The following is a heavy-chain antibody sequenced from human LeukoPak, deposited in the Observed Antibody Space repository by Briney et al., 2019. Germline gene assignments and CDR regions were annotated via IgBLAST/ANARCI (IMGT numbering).Heavy chain of an antibody. D-gene: IGHD3-22*01. CDR2: IIPILGIA. CDR1: GYTFTGYY. CDR3: ARAPLEGDYYDSSGYWSYYFDY. Sequence: RASVTVSCKASGYTFTGYYMHWVRQAPGQGLEWMGRIIPILGIANYAQKFQGRVTITADKSTSTAYMELSSLRSEDTAVYYCARAPLEGDYYDSSGYWSYYFDYWGQGTLVIVSS. V-gene: IGHV1-69*04. J-gene: IGHJ4*02.